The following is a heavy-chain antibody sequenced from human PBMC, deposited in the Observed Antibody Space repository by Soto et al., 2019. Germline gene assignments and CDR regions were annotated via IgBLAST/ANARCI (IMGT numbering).Heavy chain of an antibody. J-gene: IGHJ5*02. CDR1: GFTFSNYN. CDR2: IGSSSSII. D-gene: IGHD1-26*01. Sequence: PGGSLRLSCAACGFTFSNYNMNWVRQNPGKGLEWIAYIGSSSSIIFYADFVKGRFTISRDNAKSSLFLQMNSLRDEDTGGYYCARYGILSAWGQVTGVTVSS. V-gene: IGHV3-48*02. CDR3: ARYGILSA.